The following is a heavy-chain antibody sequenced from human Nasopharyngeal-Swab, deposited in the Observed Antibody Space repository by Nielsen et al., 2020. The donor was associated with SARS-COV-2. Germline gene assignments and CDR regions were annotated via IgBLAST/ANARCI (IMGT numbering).Heavy chain of an antibody. V-gene: IGHV1-58*02. Sequence: SVKVSCKASGFTFTTSAMQWVRQARGQRLEWIGWIVAGSGKTNYAQEFHERVTITRDMSTRTVYMELSGLRSEDTAVYYCAAERNYDTSGYFDDWGQGTLVTVPS. J-gene: IGHJ4*02. CDR3: AAERNYDTSGYFDD. CDR1: GFTFTTSA. CDR2: IVAGSGKT. D-gene: IGHD3-22*01.